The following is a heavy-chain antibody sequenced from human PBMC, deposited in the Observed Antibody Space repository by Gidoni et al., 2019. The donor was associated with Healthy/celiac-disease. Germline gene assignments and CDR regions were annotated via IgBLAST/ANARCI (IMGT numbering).Heavy chain of an antibody. CDR2: IYYSGST. Sequence: QVQLQESGPGLVKPSETLSLTCTVSGGSVSSGSYYWSWIRQPPGKGLEWIGYIYYSGSTNYNPSLKSRVTISVDTSKNQFSLKLSSVTAADTAVYYCARVRKGFKVAADYWGQGTLVTVSS. D-gene: IGHD6-19*01. CDR3: ARVRKGFKVAADY. V-gene: IGHV4-61*01. CDR1: GGSVSSGSYY. J-gene: IGHJ4*02.